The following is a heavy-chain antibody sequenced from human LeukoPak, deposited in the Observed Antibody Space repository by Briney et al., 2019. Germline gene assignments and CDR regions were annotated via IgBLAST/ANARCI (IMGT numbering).Heavy chain of an antibody. CDR1: GITFSDYY. D-gene: IGHD3-9*01. Sequence: PGGSLRLSCAASGITFSDYYMSWIRQAPGKGLEWVSYISSSSSYTNYADSVKGRFTISRDNPKNSLYLQMNGLRAEDTAVYFCARGGYYNVFDYWGQGTLVTVSS. CDR2: ISSSSSYT. CDR3: ARGGYYNVFDY. J-gene: IGHJ4*02. V-gene: IGHV3-11*05.